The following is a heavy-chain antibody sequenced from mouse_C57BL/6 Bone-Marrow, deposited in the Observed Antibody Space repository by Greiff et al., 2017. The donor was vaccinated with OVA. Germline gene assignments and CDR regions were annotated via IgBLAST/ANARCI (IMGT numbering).Heavy chain of an antibody. V-gene: IGHV1-75*01. CDR2: IFPGSGST. CDR1: GYTFTDYY. Sequence: VQLQQSGPELVKPGASVKISCKASGYTFTDYYINWVKQRPGQGLEWIGWIFPGSGSTYYNEKFKGKATLTVDKSSSTAYMLLSILTSEDSAVYFCARFRQGFAYWGQGTLVTVSA. D-gene: IGHD3-2*01. CDR3: ARFRQGFAY. J-gene: IGHJ3*01.